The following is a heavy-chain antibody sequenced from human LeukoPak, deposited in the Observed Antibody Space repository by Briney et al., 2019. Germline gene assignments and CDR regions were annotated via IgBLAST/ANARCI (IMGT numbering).Heavy chain of an antibody. CDR1: GFTFGDYA. Sequence: GGSLRLSCTASGFTFGDYAMSWFRQAPGKGLEWVGFIRSKAYGGTTEYAASVKGRFTISRDDSKSIAYLQMNSLKTEDTAVYCCTRFPGYCSGGSCFKFDYWGQGTLLTVSS. CDR2: IRSKAYGGTT. D-gene: IGHD2-15*01. CDR3: TRFPGYCSGGSCFKFDY. V-gene: IGHV3-49*03. J-gene: IGHJ4*02.